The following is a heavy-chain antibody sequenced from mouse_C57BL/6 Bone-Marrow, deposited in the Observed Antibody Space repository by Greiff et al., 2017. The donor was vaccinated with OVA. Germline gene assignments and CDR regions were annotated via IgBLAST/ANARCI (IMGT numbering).Heavy chain of an antibody. D-gene: IGHD1-1*01. J-gene: IGHJ1*03. CDR1: GFNIKDDY. CDR2: IDPENGDT. Sequence: EVQLQESGAELVRPGASVKLSCTASGFNIKDDYMHWVKQRPEQGLEWIGWIDPENGDTEYASKFQGKATITADTSSNTAYLQLSSLTSEDTAVYYCTTEYYGSSSYWYFDVWGTGTTVTVSS. CDR3: TTEYYGSSSYWYFDV. V-gene: IGHV14-4*01.